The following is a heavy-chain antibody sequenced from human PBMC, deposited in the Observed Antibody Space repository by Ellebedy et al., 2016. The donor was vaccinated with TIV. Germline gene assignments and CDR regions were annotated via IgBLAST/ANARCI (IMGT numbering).Heavy chain of an antibody. D-gene: IGHD2-15*01. CDR1: GGSFSGYY. CDR2: INHSGST. V-gene: IGHV4-34*01. CDR3: ARVLNLFGGTQD. J-gene: IGHJ4*02. Sequence: MPSETLSLTCTVYGGSFSGYYWSWIRQPPGKGLEWIGEINHSGSTNYNPSLKSRVTISVDTSKNQFSLKLSSVTAADTAVYYCARVLNLFGGTQDWGQGTLVTVSS.